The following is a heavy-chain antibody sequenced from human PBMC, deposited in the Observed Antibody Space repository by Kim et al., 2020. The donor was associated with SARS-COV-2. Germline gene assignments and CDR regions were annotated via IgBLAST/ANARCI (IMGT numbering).Heavy chain of an antibody. CDR3: ARGVSSAWTLRAWFDP. J-gene: IGHJ5*02. D-gene: IGHD3-22*01. CDR1: GASISSSSC. CDR2: VDHSGTT. Sequence: SETLSLTCVVSGASISSSSCWSWVRQPPGEGLEWIGEVDHSGTTSYNVSLKSRVTISVDKSKNQFSLRLNSVSAADTAVYYCARGVSSAWTLRAWFDPWGQGTLVTVSP. V-gene: IGHV4-4*02.